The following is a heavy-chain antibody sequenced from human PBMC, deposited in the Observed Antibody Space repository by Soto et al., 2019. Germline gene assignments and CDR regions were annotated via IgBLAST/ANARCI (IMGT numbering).Heavy chain of an antibody. Sequence: GGSLRLSCASSGFTFSSHWMHLVRQAPGKGLVWLSRVDTDGSTTNYADSVKGRFTISRDNAKSTLYLQINSLRAEDTAVYYCARGTYHSFWFDDWGQGTLVTVSS. CDR2: VDTDGSTT. J-gene: IGHJ4*02. V-gene: IGHV3-74*01. CDR1: GFTFSSHW. CDR3: ARGTYHSFWFDD. D-gene: IGHD5-18*01.